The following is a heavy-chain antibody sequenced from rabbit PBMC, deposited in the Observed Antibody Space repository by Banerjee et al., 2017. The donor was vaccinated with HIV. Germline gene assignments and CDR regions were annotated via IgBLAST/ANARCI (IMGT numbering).Heavy chain of an antibody. J-gene: IGHJ5*01. CDR3: ARDRGDNTFYDWLDL. CDR1: GFSFNSTYD. D-gene: IGHD2-1*01. Sequence: QSLEESGGDLVKPEGSLKLCCKASGFSFNSTYDMCWVRQAPGKGLEWIGCIYAGDGNTYYAMWAKGRFTISKTSSTTVTLQMTSLTVADTAKYFCARDRGDNTFYDWLDLWGPGTLVTVS. V-gene: IGHV1S40*01. CDR2: IYAGDGNT.